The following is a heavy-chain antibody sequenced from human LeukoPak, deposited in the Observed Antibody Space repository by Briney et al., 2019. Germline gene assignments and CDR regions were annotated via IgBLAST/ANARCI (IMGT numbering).Heavy chain of an antibody. D-gene: IGHD3-22*01. CDR1: GGTFSSYA. Sequence: ASVKVSCKASGGTFSSYAISWVRQAPGQGLEWMGWISAYNGNTNYAQKLQGRVTMTTDTSTSTAYMELRSLRSDDTAVYYCARLNYYDSSGYYSDWGQGTLVTVSS. V-gene: IGHV1-18*01. CDR2: ISAYNGNT. J-gene: IGHJ4*02. CDR3: ARLNYYDSSGYYSD.